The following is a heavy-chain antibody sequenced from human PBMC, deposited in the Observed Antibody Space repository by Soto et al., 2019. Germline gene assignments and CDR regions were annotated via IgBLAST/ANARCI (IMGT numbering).Heavy chain of an antibody. D-gene: IGHD3-22*01. J-gene: IGHJ4*02. Sequence: KVSCTASGGPFSSYAISWVRQAPGQGLEWMGGIIPIFGTANYAQKFQGRVTITADESTSTAYMELSSLRSEDTAVYYCARSSRYYYDSSGYFDYWGQGTLVTVSS. CDR1: GGPFSSYA. V-gene: IGHV1-69*01. CDR2: IIPIFGTA. CDR3: ARSSRYYYDSSGYFDY.